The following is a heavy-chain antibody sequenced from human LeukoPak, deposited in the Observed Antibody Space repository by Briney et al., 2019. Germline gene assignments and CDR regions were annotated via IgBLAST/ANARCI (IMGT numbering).Heavy chain of an antibody. CDR3: ARGVTMIRGVIRIFFDY. D-gene: IGHD3-10*01. J-gene: IGHJ4*02. CDR2: MNPNSGNT. V-gene: IGHV1-8*03. Sequence: ASVKVSCKASGYTFTDYDIIWVRQASGQGLEWMGWMNPNSGNTGYAQNFQGRVTITRNTSISTAYMELSSLRSEDTAVYYCARGVTMIRGVIRIFFDYWGQGTLVTVSS. CDR1: GYTFTDYD.